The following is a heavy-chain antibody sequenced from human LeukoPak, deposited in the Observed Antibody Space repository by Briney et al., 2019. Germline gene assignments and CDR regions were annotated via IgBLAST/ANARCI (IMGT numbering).Heavy chain of an antibody. CDR3: AREFNSSGSGFDP. Sequence: ASVKVSCKASGYTSTNYDINWVRQATGQGLEWMGWMNPHSGYNGYAQKFQGRVTMTRNTSISTAYMELSSLTSDDTAVYFCAREFNSSGSGFDPWGQGTLVTVSS. D-gene: IGHD6-6*01. V-gene: IGHV1-8*01. CDR1: GYTSTNYD. CDR2: MNPHSGYN. J-gene: IGHJ5*02.